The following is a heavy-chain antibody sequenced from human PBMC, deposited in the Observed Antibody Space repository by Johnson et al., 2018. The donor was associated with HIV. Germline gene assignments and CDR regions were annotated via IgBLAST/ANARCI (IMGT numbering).Heavy chain of an antibody. V-gene: IGHV3-9*01. CDR1: GFTFDDFA. CDR3: ARDITAARPSAFDI. CDR2: ISWNGGSR. Sequence: VQLVESGGGLVQPGRSLRLSCAASGFTFDDFAMHWVRQAPGKGLEWVSGISWNGGSRGYADSVKGRFTISRYNAKNSLYLQMNSLRAEDTAVYYCARDITAARPSAFDIWGQGTMVTVSS. D-gene: IGHD6-6*01. J-gene: IGHJ3*02.